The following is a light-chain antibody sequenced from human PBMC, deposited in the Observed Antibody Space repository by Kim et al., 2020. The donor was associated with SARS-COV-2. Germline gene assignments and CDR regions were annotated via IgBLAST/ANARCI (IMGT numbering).Light chain of an antibody. CDR2: ENN. CDR3: QSYDISNQV. Sequence: GNTVTSSCTRSSGSIASSYVQWYQQRPGSAPTTVIYENNQRPSGVPDRFSGSVDSSSNSASLTISGRKTEDEADYYCQSYDISNQVFGGGTQLTVL. CDR1: SGSIASSY. V-gene: IGLV6-57*03. J-gene: IGLJ3*02.